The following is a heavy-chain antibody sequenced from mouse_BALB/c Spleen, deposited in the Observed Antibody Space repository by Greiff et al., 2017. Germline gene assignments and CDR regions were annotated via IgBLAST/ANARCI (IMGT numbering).Heavy chain of an antibody. CDR1: GFSLTSYG. Sequence: VQLKESGPSLVQPSQSLSITCTVSGFSLTSYGVHWVRQSPGKGLEWLGVIWRGGSTDYNAAFMSRLSITKDNSKSQVFFKMNSLQADDTAIYYCAKNAYDGESPYYFDYWGQGTTLTVSS. V-gene: IGHV2-5-1*01. J-gene: IGHJ2*01. CDR3: AKNAYDGESPYYFDY. CDR2: IWRGGST. D-gene: IGHD2-14*01.